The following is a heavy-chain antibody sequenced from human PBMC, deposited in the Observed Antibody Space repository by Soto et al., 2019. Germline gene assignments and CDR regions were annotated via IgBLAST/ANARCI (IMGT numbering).Heavy chain of an antibody. CDR1: GFTFSDHF. D-gene: IGHD6-6*01. J-gene: IGHJ4*02. CDR2: SRSKANNYIT. V-gene: IGHV3-72*01. Sequence: GGSLRLSCAASGFTFSDHFMDWVRQAPGKGLEWVGRSRSKANNYITEYAASVKGRFTISRDDSKNSLYLQMNSLKTEDTAVYFCVRDSSSCRASYCYFDNWGQGTLVTVS. CDR3: VRDSSSCRASYCYFDN.